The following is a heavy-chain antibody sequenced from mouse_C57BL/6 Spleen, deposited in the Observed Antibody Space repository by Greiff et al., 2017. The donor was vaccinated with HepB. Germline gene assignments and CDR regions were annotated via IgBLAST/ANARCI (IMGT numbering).Heavy chain of an antibody. V-gene: IGHV5-4*01. J-gene: IGHJ3*01. D-gene: IGHD2-3*01. CDR1: GFTFSSYA. CDR3: ARERKDYDGYAVAY. CDR2: ISDGGSYT. Sequence: VQLKESGGGLVKPGGSLKLSCAASGFTFSSYAMSWVRQTPEKRLEWVATISDGGSYTYYPDNVKGRFTISRDNAKNNLYLQMSHLKSEDTAMYYCARERKDYDGYAVAYWGQGTLVTVSA.